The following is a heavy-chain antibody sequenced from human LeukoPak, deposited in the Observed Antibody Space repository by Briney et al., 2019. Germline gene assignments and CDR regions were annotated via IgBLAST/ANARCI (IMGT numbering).Heavy chain of an antibody. CDR2: IGNNGGGI. CDR3: ARGYSSSWYNWLDP. J-gene: IGHJ5*02. V-gene: IGHV3-23*01. D-gene: IGHD6-13*01. CDR1: GFTSSTYT. Sequence: GGSLRLSCAASGFTSSTYTMYWVRHPPGKRLEWVSIIGNNGGGIHYADSVKGWFTISRDNFKNALYLQMNSLRAEDAAVYYCARGYSSSWYNWLDPWGQGTLVTVSS.